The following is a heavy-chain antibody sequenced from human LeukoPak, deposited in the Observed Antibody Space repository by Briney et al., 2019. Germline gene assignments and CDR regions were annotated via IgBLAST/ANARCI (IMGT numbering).Heavy chain of an antibody. D-gene: IGHD1/OR15-1a*01. CDR2: IFYRESFSYGGTT. Sequence: SETLSLTCTVSGVAISGYYWIWLRQSPGRGLEYIGSIFYRESFSYGGTTFYNPSLQSRVTISVDTSKNAFSLRLSSVTAADTAVYYCARQISGNKDYWGQGILVTVSS. V-gene: IGHV4-59*04. CDR1: GVAISGYY. CDR3: ARQISGNKDY. J-gene: IGHJ4*02.